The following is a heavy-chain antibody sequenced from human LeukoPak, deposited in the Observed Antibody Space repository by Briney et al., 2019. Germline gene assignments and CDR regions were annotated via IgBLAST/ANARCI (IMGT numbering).Heavy chain of an antibody. CDR3: AGTGVTEYYFDY. V-gene: IGHV3-48*04. D-gene: IGHD7-27*01. CDR2: ISGSGFTI. CDR1: GFTLSNYS. J-gene: IGHJ4*02. Sequence: GGSLRLSCAVSGFTLSNYSMNWVRQAPGKGLEWISYISGSGFTIHYADSVKGRFTISRDNAKNSLYLQMSSLRAEDTAVYYCAGTGVTEYYFDYWGQGTLVTVSS.